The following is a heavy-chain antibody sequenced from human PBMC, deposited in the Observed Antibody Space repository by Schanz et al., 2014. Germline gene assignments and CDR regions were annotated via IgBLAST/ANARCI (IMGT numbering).Heavy chain of an antibody. CDR2: IYHSGST. V-gene: IGHV4-30-2*03. J-gene: IGHJ6*02. CDR1: GGSISSGGYS. Sequence: QVQLQESGPGLVKPSQTLSLTCAVSGGSISSGGYSWSWIRQPPGKGLEWIGEIYHSGSTNYNPSLKSRVPIPEDTHKTQFPLKLSSVTAADTAVYYCARHSGYYYYYGMDVWGQGTTVTVSS. CDR3: ARHSGYYYYYGMDV.